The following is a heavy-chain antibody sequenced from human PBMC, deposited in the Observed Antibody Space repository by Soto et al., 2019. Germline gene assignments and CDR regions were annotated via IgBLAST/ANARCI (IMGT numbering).Heavy chain of an antibody. J-gene: IGHJ4*02. V-gene: IGHV4-39*01. CDR2: IYYSGST. Sequence: SETLSLTCTVSGGSISSSSYYWGWIRQPPGKGLEWIGSIYYSGSTYYNPSLKSRVTISVDTSKNQFSLKLSSVTAADTAVYYCARRGYYDFWSGYQNYFDYWGQGTLVTVSS. CDR1: GGSISSSSYY. CDR3: ARRGYYDFWSGYQNYFDY. D-gene: IGHD3-3*01.